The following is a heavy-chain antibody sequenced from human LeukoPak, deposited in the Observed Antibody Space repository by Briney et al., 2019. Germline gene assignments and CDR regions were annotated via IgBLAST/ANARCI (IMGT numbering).Heavy chain of an antibody. V-gene: IGHV4-59*01. D-gene: IGHD6-6*01. CDR3: ARVYSSSFPNWLDP. J-gene: IGHJ5*02. CDR2: IYYSGST. CDR1: GGSISSYY. Sequence: SETLSLTCTVSGGSISSYYWSWIRQPPGKGLEWIGYIYYSGSTNYNPSLKSRVTISVDTSKNQSSLKLSSVTAADTAVYYCARVYSSSFPNWLDPWGQGTLVTVSS.